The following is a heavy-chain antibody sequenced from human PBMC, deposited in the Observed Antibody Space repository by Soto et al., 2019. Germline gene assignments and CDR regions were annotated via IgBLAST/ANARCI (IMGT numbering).Heavy chain of an antibody. J-gene: IGHJ6*02. CDR3: AATPPVAVAGTDYYYGMDV. CDR2: ISGSGGST. CDR1: GFTFSSYA. V-gene: IGHV3-23*01. Sequence: PGGSLRLSCAASGFTFSSYAMSWVRQAPGKGLEWVSAISGSGGSTYYADSVKGRFTISRDNSENTLYLQMNSLRAEDTAVYYCAATPPVAVAGTDYYYGMDVWGQGTTVTV. D-gene: IGHD6-19*01.